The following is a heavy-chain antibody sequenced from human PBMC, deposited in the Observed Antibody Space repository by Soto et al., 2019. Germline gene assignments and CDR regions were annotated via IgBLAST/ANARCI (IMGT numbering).Heavy chain of an antibody. CDR3: ASRITIFGVVPYGMDV. D-gene: IGHD3-3*01. CDR1: GGTFSSYA. Sequence: SVKVSCKASGGTFSSYAISWVRQAPGQGLEWMGGIIPIFGTANYAQKFQGRVTITAGESTSTAYMELSSLRSEDTAVYYCASRITIFGVVPYGMDVWGQGTMVTVSS. J-gene: IGHJ6*02. CDR2: IIPIFGTA. V-gene: IGHV1-69*13.